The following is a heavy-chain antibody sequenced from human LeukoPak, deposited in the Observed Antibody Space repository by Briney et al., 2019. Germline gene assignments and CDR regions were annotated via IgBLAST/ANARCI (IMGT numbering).Heavy chain of an antibody. V-gene: IGHV3-21*01. D-gene: IGHD3-22*01. CDR3: ARDTVIRYGGSGYYYRSDWFDP. CDR2: ISSSSYYV. CDR1: EFTFSSYT. Sequence: GGSLRLSCAASEFTFSSYTMNWVRQAPGKGLEWVSSISSSSYYVYYADSVKGRFTISRDNAKNSLYLQMNSLRAEDTAVYYCARDTVIRYGGSGYYYRSDWFDPWGQGTLVTVSS. J-gene: IGHJ5*02.